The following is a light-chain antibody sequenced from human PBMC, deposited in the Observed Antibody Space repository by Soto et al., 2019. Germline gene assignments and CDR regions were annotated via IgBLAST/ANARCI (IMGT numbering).Light chain of an antibody. V-gene: IGLV1-44*01. CDR1: SSNIGSHS. Sequence: VLTQPPSASGTPGQRVTISCSGSSSNIGSHSVNWFQQLPGTAPKLLIFGINQRPSGVPDRFSASKSDTSASLAISGLQAEDEADYYCAVWDDILNGYVFGTGTKVTVL. CDR2: GIN. J-gene: IGLJ1*01. CDR3: AVWDDILNGYV.